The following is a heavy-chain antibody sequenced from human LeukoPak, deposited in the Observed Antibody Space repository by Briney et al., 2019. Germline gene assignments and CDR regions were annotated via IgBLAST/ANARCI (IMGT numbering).Heavy chain of an antibody. V-gene: IGHV3-49*03. D-gene: IGHD3-10*01. CDR2: IRSKVYGGTT. Sequence: GGSLRLSCTTSGFTFGDFAMTWFRQAPGKGLEWVSFIRSKVYGGTTEYAASVKGRFTISRDDSKSIAYLQTNSLKTDDTAVYYCTGYYGSGSYSTFDYWGQGTLVTVSS. CDR1: GFTFGDFA. J-gene: IGHJ4*02. CDR3: TGYYGSGSYSTFDY.